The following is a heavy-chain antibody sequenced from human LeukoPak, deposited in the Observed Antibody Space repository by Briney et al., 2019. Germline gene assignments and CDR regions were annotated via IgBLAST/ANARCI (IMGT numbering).Heavy chain of an antibody. CDR3: ARHRAIAGPFDH. V-gene: IGHV4-59*08. CDR2: ISYSGLT. Sequence: ASETLSPTCTVSADSISGYYWGWFRLPPGKGPGWIGQISYSGLTSYNPALKSRVTIPVETSKNQISVRLSSVTAADTAFYYCARHRAIAGPFDHWGQGTLVTVSS. CDR1: ADSISGYY. J-gene: IGHJ4*02. D-gene: IGHD6-19*01.